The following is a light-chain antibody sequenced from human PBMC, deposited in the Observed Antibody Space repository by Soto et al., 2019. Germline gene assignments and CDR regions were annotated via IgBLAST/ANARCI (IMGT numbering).Light chain of an antibody. CDR3: QKLNSYPLT. V-gene: IGKV1-33*01. CDR2: DES. Sequence: DVQMTQSPSSLSAAVGDRVTITCQASHDISDYLNWYQHKPGEAPKILIYDESKLEAGVPSRLSGRGSGTDLNLTISRLQPEDFATYYCQKLNSYPLTCGGGTKVDIK. CDR1: HDISDY. J-gene: IGKJ4*01.